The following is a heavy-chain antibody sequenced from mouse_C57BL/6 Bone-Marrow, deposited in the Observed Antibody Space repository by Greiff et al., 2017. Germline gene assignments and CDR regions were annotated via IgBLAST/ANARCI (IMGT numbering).Heavy chain of an antibody. CDR3: ARERVTRTTGYSMDY. CDR2: ISDGGSYT. Sequence: EVQLVESGGGLVKPGGSLKLSCAASGFTFSSYAMSWVRQTPEKRLEWVATISDGGSYTYYPENVKGRFTISRDNAKDNLYLQMSHLKSEDTAMYYCARERVTRTTGYSMDYWGQGTSVTVSS. V-gene: IGHV5-4*01. D-gene: IGHD2-5*01. CDR1: GFTFSSYA. J-gene: IGHJ4*01.